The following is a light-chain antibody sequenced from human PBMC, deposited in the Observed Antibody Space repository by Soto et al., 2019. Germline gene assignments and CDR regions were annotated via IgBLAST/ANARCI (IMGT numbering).Light chain of an antibody. Sequence: EIVMTQSPGTLSVSPGERATLSCRASQSITTNLAWYQQKPGQAPRLLIYGATTMATGVPARFSGSGSGTDFPLTISSLQSDDLAVYYWQQYFNCRYTFAPGTRLEIK. CDR2: GAT. J-gene: IGKJ2*01. CDR3: QQYFNCRYT. V-gene: IGKV3D-15*01. CDR1: QSITTN.